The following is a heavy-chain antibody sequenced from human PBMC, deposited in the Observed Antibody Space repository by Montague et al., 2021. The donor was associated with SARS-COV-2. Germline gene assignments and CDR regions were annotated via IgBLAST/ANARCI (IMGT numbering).Heavy chain of an antibody. J-gene: IGHJ4*02. D-gene: IGHD3-3*01. CDR3: ARAKRITIFGVVNEIDY. CDR2: IYYSGST. Sequence: TLSLTCTVSGGSLSSGGYYWSWIRQHPGKGLEWIGYIYYSGSTYYNPSLKSRVTISVDTSKNQFSLKLSSVTAADTAVYYCARAKRITIFGVVNEIDYWAREPWSPSPQ. CDR1: GGSLSSGGYY. V-gene: IGHV4-31*03.